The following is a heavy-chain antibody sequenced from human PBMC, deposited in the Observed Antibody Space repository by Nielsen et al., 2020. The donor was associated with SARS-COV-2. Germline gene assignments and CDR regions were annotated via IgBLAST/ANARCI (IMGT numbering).Heavy chain of an antibody. CDR3: AKAFRSSDWVRAATDF. J-gene: IGHJ4*02. CDR1: GFTFSTYA. V-gene: IGHV3-23*01. Sequence: GESLKISCAASGFTFSTYAMNWVRQAPGKGLESVSGITGSGGRTHSADSVEGRFTISRDNSKNTLYLQMNSLRAEDTAVYYCAKAFRSSDWVRAATDFWGQGTLVTVSS. CDR2: ITGSGGRT. D-gene: IGHD6-25*01.